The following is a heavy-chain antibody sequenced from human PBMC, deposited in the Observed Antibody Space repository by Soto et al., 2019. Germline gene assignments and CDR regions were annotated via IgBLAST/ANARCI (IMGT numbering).Heavy chain of an antibody. V-gene: IGHV4-31*03. CDR3: ARESIVVVVAARWFDP. CDR2: IYYSGST. CDR1: GGSISSGGYY. D-gene: IGHD2-15*01. J-gene: IGHJ5*02. Sequence: TLSLTCTVSGGSISSGGYYWSWIRQHPGKGLEWIGYIYYSGSTYYNPSLKSRVTISVDTSKNQFSLKLSSVTAADTAVYYCARESIVVVVAARWFDPWGQGTLVTVSS.